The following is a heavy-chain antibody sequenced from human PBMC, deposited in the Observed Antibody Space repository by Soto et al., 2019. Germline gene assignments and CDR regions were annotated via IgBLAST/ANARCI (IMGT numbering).Heavy chain of an antibody. J-gene: IGHJ4*02. D-gene: IGHD3-16*01. CDR1: GVTFRGYF. CDR2: INDSGNT. CDR3: QGGDF. V-gene: IGHV4-34*08. Sequence: SETLSLTCAVSGVTFRGYFWSWIRQSPAKGLEWIGEINDSGNTYYNPSFKSRLTISVDTSTSQISLMLTSVTAADSAVYYCQGGDFWGQGTRVTVSS.